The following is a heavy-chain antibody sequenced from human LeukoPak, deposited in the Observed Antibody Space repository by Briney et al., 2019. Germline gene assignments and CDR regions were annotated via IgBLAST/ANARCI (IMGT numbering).Heavy chain of an antibody. CDR2: IHYSGST. D-gene: IGHD2-15*01. V-gene: IGHV4-31*03. CDR3: ARIHRYCSGGACYVLDN. J-gene: IGHJ4*02. CDR1: GGSISSGDYY. Sequence: SETLSLTCTVSGGSISSGDYYWSWIRQDPGKGLEWIGYIHYSGSTYYNSSLKSRVTISVDTSKNQFSLQLSSVTAADTAVYYCARIHRYCSGGACYVLDNWGQGTLVAVSS.